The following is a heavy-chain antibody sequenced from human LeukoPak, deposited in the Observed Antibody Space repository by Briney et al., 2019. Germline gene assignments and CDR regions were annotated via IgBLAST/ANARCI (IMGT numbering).Heavy chain of an antibody. CDR2: MNPNSGNT. D-gene: IGHD1-7*01. Sequence: ASVKVSCKASGYTFTNYDINWVRQATGQGLEWMGWMNPNSGNTGYAQKFQGRVTITRNTSISTAYMELSSLRSEDTAVYYCARWGNYPSTDFDYWGQGTLVTVSS. J-gene: IGHJ4*02. V-gene: IGHV1-8*03. CDR3: ARWGNYPSTDFDY. CDR1: GYTFTNYD.